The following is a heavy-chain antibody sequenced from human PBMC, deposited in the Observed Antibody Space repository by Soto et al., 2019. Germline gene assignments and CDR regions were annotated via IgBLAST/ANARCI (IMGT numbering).Heavy chain of an antibody. CDR1: GGTFSSYA. Sequence: QVQLVQSGAEVKKPGSSVKVSCKASGGTFSSYAISWVRQAPGQGLEWMGGIIPIFGTANYAQKFQGRVTITADESTSTAYMELSSMSSEETAVYYCARSPPDYGDYVGEVCWYFDLWGRGTLVTVSS. V-gene: IGHV1-69*01. J-gene: IGHJ2*01. D-gene: IGHD4-17*01. CDR3: ARSPPDYGDYVGEVCWYFDL. CDR2: IIPIFGTA.